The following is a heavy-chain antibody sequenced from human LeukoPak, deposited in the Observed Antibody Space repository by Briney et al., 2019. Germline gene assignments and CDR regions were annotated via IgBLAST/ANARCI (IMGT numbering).Heavy chain of an antibody. Sequence: GGSLRLSCAASGFTFSSYSMNWVRQAPGKGLEWVSYISSSSSIIYYADSVKGRFTISRDNAKNSLYLQMNSLRAEDTAVYYCARPYYYGSGSYRAPQNYYYYGMDVWGQGTTVTVSS. D-gene: IGHD3-10*01. J-gene: IGHJ6*02. CDR3: ARPYYYGSGSYRAPQNYYYYGMDV. CDR1: GFTFSSYS. CDR2: ISSSSSII. V-gene: IGHV3-48*04.